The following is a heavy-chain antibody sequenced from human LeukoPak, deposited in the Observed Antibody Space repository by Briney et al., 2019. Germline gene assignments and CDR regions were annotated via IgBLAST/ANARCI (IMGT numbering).Heavy chain of an antibody. V-gene: IGHV3-48*03. D-gene: IGHD2-21*01. CDR3: ARETLNCGGDCFDY. CDR2: INTGVRSA. Sequence: GGSLRLSCIGYGFSLSAYEFNWDRQAPGKGLEWISYINTGVRSAYYAGSVKGRFTISRDDANSAVHLEMNSLRAEDTAIYYCARETLNCGGDCFDYWGQGALVTVST. J-gene: IGHJ4*02. CDR1: GFSLSAYE.